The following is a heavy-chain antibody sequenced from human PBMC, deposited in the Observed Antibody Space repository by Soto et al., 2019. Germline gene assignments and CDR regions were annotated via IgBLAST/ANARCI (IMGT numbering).Heavy chain of an antibody. Sequence: LRLSCAASGFTFSTYNMNWVRQAPGKGLEWVSSISSSTSYTYYADSVKGRFTISRDNAKNSLYLQMNSLRAEDTAVYYCARVRRSDGDSSGWYDYWGQGTLVTVSS. D-gene: IGHD6-19*01. V-gene: IGHV3-21*01. CDR1: GFTFSTYN. CDR3: ARVRRSDGDSSGWYDY. J-gene: IGHJ4*02. CDR2: ISSSTSYT.